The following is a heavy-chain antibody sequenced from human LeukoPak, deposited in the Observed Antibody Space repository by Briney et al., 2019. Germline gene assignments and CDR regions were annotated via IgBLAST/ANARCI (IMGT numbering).Heavy chain of an antibody. D-gene: IGHD2-2*02. J-gene: IGHJ6*03. CDR3: AKDIISADTPRGYYFYYMDV. CDR2: INPSGGST. Sequence: ASVKVSCKAPGYTFTSYYMHWVRQAPGQGLEWMGIINPSGGSTSYAQKFQGRVTMTRDMSTSTVYMELSSLRSEDTGIYYCAKDIISADTPRGYYFYYMDVWGKGTTVTISS. V-gene: IGHV1-46*01. CDR1: GYTFTSYY.